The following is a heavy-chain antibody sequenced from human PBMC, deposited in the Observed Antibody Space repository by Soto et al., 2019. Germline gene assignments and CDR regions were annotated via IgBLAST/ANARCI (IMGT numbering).Heavy chain of an antibody. CDR2: IHYTGST. Sequence: QVQLQESGPGLVKASETLSLTCTVSGGSISTYYWIWIRQPPGKGLAWIGYIHYTGSTDHNPSLESRVTMSVDTSKNQFSLRLSSVTTADTAVYYCARVSSSSWFGPSDYWGQGALVTVSS. CDR3: ARVSSSSWFGPSDY. CDR1: GGSISTYY. J-gene: IGHJ4*02. V-gene: IGHV4-59*01. D-gene: IGHD6-13*01.